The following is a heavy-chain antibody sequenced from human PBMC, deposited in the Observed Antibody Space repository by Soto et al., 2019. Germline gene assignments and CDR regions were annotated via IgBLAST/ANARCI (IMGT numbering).Heavy chain of an antibody. CDR1: SGSLSGYY. D-gene: IGHD6-6*01. J-gene: IGHJ4*02. Sequence: KPSETLSLTCSLYSGSLSGYYWSWIRQPPGKGLEWIGEISPSGTTNYSPSLKSRVSISVDTSKNQFSLNLTSLTAADTAVYYCARAPKVSGSAQTRPDFWGQGSLVTVS. V-gene: IGHV4-34*01. CDR2: ISPSGTT. CDR3: ARAPKVSGSAQTRPDF.